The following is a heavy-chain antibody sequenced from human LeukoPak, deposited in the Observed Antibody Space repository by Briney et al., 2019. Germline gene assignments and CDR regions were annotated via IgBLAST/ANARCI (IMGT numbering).Heavy chain of an antibody. J-gene: IGHJ4*02. CDR1: GGSFSGYY. V-gene: IGHV4-34*01. CDR2: INHSGST. D-gene: IGHD6-19*01. CDR3: ATGSSGWYYKLDY. Sequence: SETLSLTCAVCGGSFSGYYWSWIRQPPGKGLEWIGEINHSGSTNYNPSLKSRVTISVDTSKNQFSLKLSSVTAADTAVYYCATGSSGWYYKLDYWGQGTLVTVSS.